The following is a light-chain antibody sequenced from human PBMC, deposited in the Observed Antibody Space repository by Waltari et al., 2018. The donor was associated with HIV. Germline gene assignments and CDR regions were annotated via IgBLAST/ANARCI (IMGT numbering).Light chain of an antibody. Sequence: ENVLTPSPGTPSLSPGDRASLSCRATQSVSNKFLAWYQQKPGQAPRLLISGASRRATGIPDRFSGSGSGTDFTLTISRLEPEDFAMYYCQQYGSSTYSFGQGTKLEIK. V-gene: IGKV3-20*01. CDR1: QSVSNKF. CDR3: QQYGSSTYS. J-gene: IGKJ2*03. CDR2: GAS.